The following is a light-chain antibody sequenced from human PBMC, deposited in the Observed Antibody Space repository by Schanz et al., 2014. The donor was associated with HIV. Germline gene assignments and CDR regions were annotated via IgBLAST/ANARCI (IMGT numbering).Light chain of an antibody. CDR3: QSFDSSLNGVV. CDR1: SSNIGAGYD. CDR2: DNT. Sequence: QSVLAQPPSVSGAPGQRVTISCTGTSSNIGAGYDVHWYQLLPGTAPTLIIFDNTNRPSGVPARFSGSKSGSSASLAISGLQADDEADYFCQSFDSSLNGVVFGGGTKLTVL. V-gene: IGLV1-40*01. J-gene: IGLJ3*02.